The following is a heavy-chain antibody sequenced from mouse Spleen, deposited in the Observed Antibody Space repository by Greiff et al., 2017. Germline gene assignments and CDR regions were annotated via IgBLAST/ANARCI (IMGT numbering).Heavy chain of an antibody. Sequence: VQLQQPGAELVKPGASVKLSCKASGYTFTSYWMQWVKQRPGQGLEWIGEIDPSDSYTNYNQKFKGKATLTVDTSSSTAYMQLSSLTSEDSAVYYCARGTSNRYAMDYWGQGTSVTVSS. D-gene: IGHD2-5*01. CDR2: IDPSDSYT. CDR1: GYTFTSYW. J-gene: IGHJ4*01. CDR3: ARGTSNRYAMDY. V-gene: IGHV1-50*01.